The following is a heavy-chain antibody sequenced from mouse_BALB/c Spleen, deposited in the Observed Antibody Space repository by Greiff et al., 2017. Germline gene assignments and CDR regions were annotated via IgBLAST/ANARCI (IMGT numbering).Heavy chain of an antibody. CDR3: ARLDYDVYFDV. Sequence: QVQLQQPGAELVKPGASVKLSCKASGYTFTSYWMHWVKQRPGQGLEWIGEINPSNGRTNYNEKFKSKATLTVDKSSSTAYMQLSSLTSEDSAVYYCARLDYDVYFDVWGAGTTVTVSS. V-gene: IGHV1S81*02. D-gene: IGHD2-4*01. J-gene: IGHJ1*01. CDR1: GYTFTSYW. CDR2: INPSNGRT.